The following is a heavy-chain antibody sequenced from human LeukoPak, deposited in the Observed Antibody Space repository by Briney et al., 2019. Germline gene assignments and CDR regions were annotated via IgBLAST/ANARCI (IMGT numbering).Heavy chain of an antibody. CDR1: GGSISSYY. J-gene: IGHJ4*02. D-gene: IGHD3-22*01. V-gene: IGHV4-59*08. Sequence: SETLSLTCTVSGGSISSYYWSWIRQPPGKGLEWIGDICYSGSTNYNPSLKSRVTISVDTSKNQFSLKLSSVTAADTAVYYCARVLNYYDSSGYYYDPYYFDYWGQGTLVTVSS. CDR3: ARVLNYYDSSGYYYDPYYFDY. CDR2: ICYSGST.